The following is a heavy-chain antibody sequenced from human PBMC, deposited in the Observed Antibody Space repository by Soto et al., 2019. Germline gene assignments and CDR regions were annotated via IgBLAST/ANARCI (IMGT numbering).Heavy chain of an antibody. Sequence: GGSLRLSCAASGFTFSSYAMSWVRQAPGKGLEWVSAISGSGGSTYYADSVKGRFTISRDNSKNTLYLQMNSLRAEDTAVYYCATVDTAMVPAYYYYGMDVWGQGTTVTVSS. CDR2: ISGSGGST. CDR3: ATVDTAMVPAYYYYGMDV. V-gene: IGHV3-23*01. D-gene: IGHD5-18*01. CDR1: GFTFSSYA. J-gene: IGHJ6*02.